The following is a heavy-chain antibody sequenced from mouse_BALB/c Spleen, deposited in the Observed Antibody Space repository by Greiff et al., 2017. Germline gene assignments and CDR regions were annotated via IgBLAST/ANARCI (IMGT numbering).Heavy chain of an antibody. CDR2: IDPENGNT. V-gene: IGHV14-1*02. Sequence: EVQLVESGAELVRPGALVKLSCKASGFNIKDYYMHWVKQRPEQGLEWIGWIDPENGNTIYDPKFQGKASITADTSSNTAYLQLSSLTSEDTAVYYCASSYYYGSSYWYFDVWGAGTTVTVSS. CDR1: GFNIKDYY. D-gene: IGHD1-1*01. CDR3: ASSYYYGSSYWYFDV. J-gene: IGHJ1*01.